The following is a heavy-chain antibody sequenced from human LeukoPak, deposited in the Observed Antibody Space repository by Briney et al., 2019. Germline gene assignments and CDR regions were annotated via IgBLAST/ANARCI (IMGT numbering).Heavy chain of an antibody. CDR1: GFTFTSYA. D-gene: IGHD3-10*01. CDR3: ARDPGRGGDFDS. Sequence: GGSLRLCCAASGFTFTSYAIHWVRQAPGKGLEWVAKISEDGSEKYYVDSVEGRFTISRDNAKNSLCLQMNSLRAEDTAVYYCARDPGRGGDFDSWGQGTLVTVSS. CDR2: ISEDGSEK. V-gene: IGHV3-7*04. J-gene: IGHJ4*02.